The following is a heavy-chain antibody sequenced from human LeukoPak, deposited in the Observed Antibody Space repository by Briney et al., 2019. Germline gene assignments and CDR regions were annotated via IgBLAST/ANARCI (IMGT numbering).Heavy chain of an antibody. CDR1: GGSISSGSYY. CDR2: VYSSGST. J-gene: IGHJ5*02. CDR3: ARTPLRGATFFTSYPNWFDT. V-gene: IGHV4-61*02. Sequence: PSETLSLTCTVSGGSISSGSYYWSWIRQPAGKGLEWIGRVYSSGSTDYNPSLKSRLSISVDTSKIQFSLRLSSVTVADTAVYYCARTPLRGATFFTSYPNWFDTWGQGTLVTVSS. D-gene: IGHD3-10*01.